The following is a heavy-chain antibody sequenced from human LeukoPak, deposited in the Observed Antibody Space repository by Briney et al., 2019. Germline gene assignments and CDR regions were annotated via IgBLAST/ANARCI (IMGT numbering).Heavy chain of an antibody. D-gene: IGHD1-1*01. CDR1: GYTFTSYA. CDR3: ASRRGSRATYYYYYMDV. CDR2: INPNSGGT. Sequence: ASVKVSCKASGYTFTSYAMNWVRQAPGQGLEWMGWINPNSGGTNYAQKFQGRVTMTRDTSISTAYMELSRLRSDDTAVYYCASRRGSRATYYYYYMDVWGKGTTVTVSS. J-gene: IGHJ6*03. V-gene: IGHV1-2*02.